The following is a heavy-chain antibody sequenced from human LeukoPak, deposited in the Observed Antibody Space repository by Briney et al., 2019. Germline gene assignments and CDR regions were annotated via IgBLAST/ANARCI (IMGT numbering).Heavy chain of an antibody. J-gene: IGHJ4*02. CDR3: ARGKANSGSYYDY. V-gene: IGHV1-2*02. CDR2: INPNSGGT. CDR1: GYTFTGYY. Sequence: VASVKVSCKASGYTFTGYYMHWVRQAPGQGLEWMGWINPNSGGTNYAQKFQGRVTMTRDTSISTAYMELSRLRSDDTAVYYCARGKANSGSYYDYWGQGTLVTVSS. D-gene: IGHD1-26*01.